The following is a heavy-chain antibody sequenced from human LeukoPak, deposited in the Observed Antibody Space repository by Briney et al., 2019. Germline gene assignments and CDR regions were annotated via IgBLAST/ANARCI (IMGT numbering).Heavy chain of an antibody. J-gene: IGHJ3*02. V-gene: IGHV4-59*08. CDR3: ASGSGSGSYYPSYGAFDI. CDR1: GGSISSYY. CDR2: IYYSGST. Sequence: PSDTLSLTCTVSGGSISSYYWSWIRQPPGKGLEWIGYIYYSGSTNYNPSLKSRVTISVDTSKNQFSLKLSSVTAADTAVYYCASGSGSGSYYPSYGAFDIWGQGTMVTVSS. D-gene: IGHD1-26*01.